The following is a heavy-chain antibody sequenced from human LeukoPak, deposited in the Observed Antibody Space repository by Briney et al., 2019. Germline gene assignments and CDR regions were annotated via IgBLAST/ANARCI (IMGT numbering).Heavy chain of an antibody. CDR3: ARTVDILTGYYVYHFDH. J-gene: IGHJ4*02. CDR2: IQWNGGSP. V-gene: IGHV3-20*04. D-gene: IGHD3-9*01. Sequence: GGPLRLSCAASGFTFDNYAMSWVRQAPGKGLEWVSGIQWNGGSPAYADSVKGRFTISRDNPKNSLYLQMDSLRAEDTALYYCARTVDILTGYYVYHFDHWGQGTLVTVSS. CDR1: GFTFDNYA.